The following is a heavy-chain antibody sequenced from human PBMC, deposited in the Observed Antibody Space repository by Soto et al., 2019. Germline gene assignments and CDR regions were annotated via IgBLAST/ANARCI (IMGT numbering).Heavy chain of an antibody. CDR1: GGSLSSYY. D-gene: IGHD3-16*01. V-gene: IGHV4-59*08. CDR2: IYYSGST. CDR3: ARRYGWAFDI. Sequence: QVQLQESGPGLVKPSETLSLTCTVSGGSLSSYYWSWIRQPPGKGLEWIGYIYYSGSTNYNPSLKSRVTIAVDTSKNQFSLRLISVTAADTAVYYCARRYGWAFDIWGQGTMVTVSS. J-gene: IGHJ3*02.